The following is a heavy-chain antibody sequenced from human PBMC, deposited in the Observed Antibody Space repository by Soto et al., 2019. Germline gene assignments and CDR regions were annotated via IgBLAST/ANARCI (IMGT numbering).Heavy chain of an antibody. CDR1: GYSFTSYW. D-gene: IGHD3-22*01. CDR2: IYPGDSDA. Sequence: GEPLKICCKGSGYSFTSYWIGWVRQMPGKGLGWMGIIYPGDSDARYSPSFQGQVTISADKSISTAYLQWSSLKASGTAMYYCETLDYYDSSGHAFDIWGQGTMVTVSS. CDR3: ETLDYYDSSGHAFDI. V-gene: IGHV5-51*01. J-gene: IGHJ3*02.